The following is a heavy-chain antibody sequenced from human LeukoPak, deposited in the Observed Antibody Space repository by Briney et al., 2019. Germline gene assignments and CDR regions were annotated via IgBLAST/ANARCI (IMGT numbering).Heavy chain of an antibody. D-gene: IGHD7-27*01. J-gene: IGHJ4*02. CDR1: GYSLRSGHY. Sequence: SEALSLTCAVSGYSLRSGHYWGWIRQPPGKGLEWIGSIYHSGSTYYNPSLKSRVTISVDTSKNQFSLKLSSVTAADTAVYYCARVSTGAFDYWGQGTLVTVSS. CDR3: ARVSTGAFDY. CDR2: IYHSGST. V-gene: IGHV4-38-2*01.